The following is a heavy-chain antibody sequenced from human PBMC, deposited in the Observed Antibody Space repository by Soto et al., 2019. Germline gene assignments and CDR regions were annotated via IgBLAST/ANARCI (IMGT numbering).Heavy chain of an antibody. CDR2: IKQDGSEK. CDR1: GFTFSSYW. CDR3: SSIAALFPRYYFDY. D-gene: IGHD6-6*01. J-gene: IGHJ4*02. V-gene: IGHV3-7*01. Sequence: GGSLRLSCAASGFTFSSYWMSWVRQAPGKGLEWVANIKQDGSEKYYVDSVKGRFTISRDNAKNSLYLQMNSLRAEDTAVYYCSSIAALFPRYYFDYWGQGTLVTVSS.